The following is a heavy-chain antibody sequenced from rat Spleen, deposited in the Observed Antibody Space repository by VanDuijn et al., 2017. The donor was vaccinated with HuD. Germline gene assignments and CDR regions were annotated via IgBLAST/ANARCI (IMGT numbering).Heavy chain of an antibody. V-gene: IGHV5-31*01. CDR3: ARQSTPMVHFDY. Sequence: EVQLVESGGGLVQPGRSLKLSCIASGFTLNNYWMTWFRQAPGKGLEWVASITNTGGSTYYSDSVKGRFTISRDNAKSTLYLQMDSLRSEDTATYYCARQSTPMVHFDYWGQGTLVTVSS. J-gene: IGHJ3*01. CDR1: GFTLNNYW. D-gene: IGHD3-8*01. CDR2: ITNTGGST.